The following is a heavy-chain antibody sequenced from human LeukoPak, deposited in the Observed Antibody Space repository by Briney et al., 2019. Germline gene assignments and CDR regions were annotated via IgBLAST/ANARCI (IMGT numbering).Heavy chain of an antibody. V-gene: IGHV3-74*01. J-gene: IGHJ6*03. Sequence: GGSLRLFCAASGFTFSSYWMHWVRQAPGKGLVWVSRINSDGSSTSYADSVKGRFTISRDNAKNTLYLQMNSLRAEDTAVYYCARGYDTPESYYYYMDVWGKGTTVTISS. CDR2: INSDGSST. CDR1: GFTFSSYW. D-gene: IGHD3-22*01. CDR3: ARGYDTPESYYYYMDV.